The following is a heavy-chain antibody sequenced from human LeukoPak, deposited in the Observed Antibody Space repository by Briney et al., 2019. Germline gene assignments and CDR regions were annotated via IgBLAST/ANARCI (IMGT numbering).Heavy chain of an antibody. CDR2: IYRGGST. Sequence: GGSLRLSCAASGFTVSSNYMSWVRQAPGKGLEWVSVIYRGGSTYYANSVKGRFTISRDNAKNSLYLKMNSLRAEDTAVYYCARQHIKDHSSGWYGGGWFDPWGQGTLVTVSS. J-gene: IGHJ5*02. CDR1: GFTVSSNY. V-gene: IGHV3-66*04. D-gene: IGHD6-19*01. CDR3: ARQHIKDHSSGWYGGGWFDP.